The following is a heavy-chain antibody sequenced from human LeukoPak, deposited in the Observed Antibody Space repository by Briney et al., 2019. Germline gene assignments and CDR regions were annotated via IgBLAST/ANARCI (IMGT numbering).Heavy chain of an antibody. J-gene: IGHJ4*02. Sequence: PSETLSLTCTVSGXSISSSSYYWGWIRQPPGKGLEWIGSIYYSGSTYYNPSPKSRVTISVDTSKNQFSLKLSSVTAADTAVYYCARPYGAAGLDWGQGTLVTVSS. CDR3: ARPYGAAGLD. CDR2: IYYSGST. V-gene: IGHV4-39*01. D-gene: IGHD4-17*01. CDR1: GXSISSSSYY.